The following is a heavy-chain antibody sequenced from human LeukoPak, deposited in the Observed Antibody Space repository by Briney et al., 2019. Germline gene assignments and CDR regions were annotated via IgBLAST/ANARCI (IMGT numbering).Heavy chain of an antibody. Sequence: PSETLSLTCPVSGYSISSGYYWGWIRQPPGKGLEWIGTIYYSGRTYYSPSLKSRVTMSVDPSNNQFSLTLRSVTAADTAVYYCARRRYYDGSGYLEWGQGTLLSVSS. V-gene: IGHV4-38-2*01. CDR2: IYYSGRT. CDR1: GYSISSGYY. D-gene: IGHD3-22*01. J-gene: IGHJ1*01. CDR3: ARRRYYDGSGYLE.